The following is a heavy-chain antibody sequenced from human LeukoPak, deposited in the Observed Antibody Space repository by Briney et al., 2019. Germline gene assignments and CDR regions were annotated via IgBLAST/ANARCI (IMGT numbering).Heavy chain of an antibody. Sequence: GGSLRLSCVASGFTFYSYWMSWVRQAPGKGLEWVANINQDGSEKYYVDSVKGRFTISRDNAKNSLYPQMNSLRAEDTALYYCARDRYYYDNSGFVYWGQGTLVTVSS. D-gene: IGHD3-22*01. CDR2: INQDGSEK. J-gene: IGHJ4*02. CDR1: GFTFYSYW. CDR3: ARDRYYYDNSGFVY. V-gene: IGHV3-7*01.